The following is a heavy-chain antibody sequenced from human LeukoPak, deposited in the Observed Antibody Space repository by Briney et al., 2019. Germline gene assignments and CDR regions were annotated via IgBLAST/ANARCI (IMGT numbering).Heavy chain of an antibody. CDR3: ARVEWLPGNAFDI. D-gene: IGHD5-24*01. J-gene: IGHJ3*02. V-gene: IGHV1-3*01. CDR2: VNAGNGNT. Sequence: ASVKVSCKASGYTFTSYAMHWVRQAPGQRLEWMGWVNAGNGNTKYSQKFQGRVTITRDTSASTAYMELSSLRSEDTAVYYCARVEWLPGNAFDIWGQGTMVTVSS. CDR1: GYTFTSYA.